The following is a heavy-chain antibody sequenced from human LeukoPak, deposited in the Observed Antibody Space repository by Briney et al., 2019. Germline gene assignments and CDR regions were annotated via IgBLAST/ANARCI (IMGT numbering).Heavy chain of an antibody. Sequence: ASVKVSCKASGYTFTSYAMNWVRHAPGQGLEWMGWINTNTGNPTYAQGFTGRFVFSLDTSVSTAYLQISSLKAEDTAVYYCARGGLPGYSSGWFDYWGQGTLVTVSS. CDR1: GYTFTSYA. D-gene: IGHD6-19*01. J-gene: IGHJ4*02. CDR2: INTNTGNP. CDR3: ARGGLPGYSSGWFDY. V-gene: IGHV7-4-1*02.